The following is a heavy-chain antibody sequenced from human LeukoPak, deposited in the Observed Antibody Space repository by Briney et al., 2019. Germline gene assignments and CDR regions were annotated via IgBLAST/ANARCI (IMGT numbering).Heavy chain of an antibody. D-gene: IGHD3-10*01. J-gene: IGHJ4*02. Sequence: SGTLSLTCAVSGGSISSSNWWSWVRQPPGKGLEWIGEINHSGSTNYNPSLKSRVTISVDTSKNQFSLKLSSVTAADTAVYYCARPAMVRGYGNYFDYWGQGTLVTVSS. CDR3: ARPAMVRGYGNYFDY. V-gene: IGHV4-4*02. CDR2: INHSGST. CDR1: GGSISSSNW.